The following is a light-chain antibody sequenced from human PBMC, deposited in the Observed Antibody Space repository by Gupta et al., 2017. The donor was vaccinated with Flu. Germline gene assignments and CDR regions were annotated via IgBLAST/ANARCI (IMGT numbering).Light chain of an antibody. Sequence: SYELIQSPSVSVSPGQTASITCSGDKLGDTSVCWYQQKAGQSPVMVIYQDNKRPSGIPERFSGSSSGKTATLTIDGTQPMDEADYYCQAWDSTTVVLGGGTKLAVL. CDR2: QDN. CDR3: QAWDSTTVV. J-gene: IGLJ2*01. V-gene: IGLV3-1*01. CDR1: KLGDTS.